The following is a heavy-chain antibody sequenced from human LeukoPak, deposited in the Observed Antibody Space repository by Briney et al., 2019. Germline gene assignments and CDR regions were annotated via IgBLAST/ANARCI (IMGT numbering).Heavy chain of an antibody. Sequence: DSVTVSCMASGHTFTSYAINWVRQAAGQGFEWMGWTNPNSGNTGYAQKFQGRVTMTRNTSISTAYMELSSLRSEDTAVYYCSMVRVGVDYWGQGTLVTVSS. D-gene: IGHD3-10*01. CDR3: SMVRVGVDY. V-gene: IGHV1-8*01. J-gene: IGHJ4*02. CDR1: GHTFTSYA. CDR2: TNPNSGNT.